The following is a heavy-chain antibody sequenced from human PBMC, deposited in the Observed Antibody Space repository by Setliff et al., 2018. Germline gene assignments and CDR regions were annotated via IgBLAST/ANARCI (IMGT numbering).Heavy chain of an antibody. CDR1: GFTFSTHA. CDR3: AKDATGRDAFDI. V-gene: IGHV3-33*06. J-gene: IGHJ3*02. D-gene: IGHD5-12*01. Sequence: GESLKISCVASGFTFSTHAMHWVRQAPGKGLEWVAMIWSDGNNHFYPGSVKGRITVSRDNSKNMVYLQMDNLRVDDTAVYYCAKDATGRDAFDIWGQGTLVTVSS. CDR2: IWSDGNNH.